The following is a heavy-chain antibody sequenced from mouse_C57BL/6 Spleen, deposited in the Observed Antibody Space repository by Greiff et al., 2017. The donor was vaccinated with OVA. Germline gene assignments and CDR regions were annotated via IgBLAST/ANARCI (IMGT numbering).Heavy chain of an antibody. CDR3: ARGGGPY. V-gene: IGHV1-82*01. CDR2: IYPGDGDT. Sequence: VKLMESGPELVKPGASVKISCKASGYAFSSSWMNWVKQRPGKGLEWIGRIYPGDGDTNYNGKFKGKATLTADKSSSTAYMQLSSLTSEDSAVYFCARGGGPYWGQGTTLTVSS. CDR1: GYAFSSSW. J-gene: IGHJ2*01.